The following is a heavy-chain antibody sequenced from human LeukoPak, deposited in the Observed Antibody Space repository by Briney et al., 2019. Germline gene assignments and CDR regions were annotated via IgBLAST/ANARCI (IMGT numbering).Heavy chain of an antibody. D-gene: IGHD3-10*01. Sequence: SETLSLTCTVSGGSISSYYWSWIRQPPRKGLEWIGYIYYSGSTNYNPSLKSRVTISVDTSKNQFSLKLSSVTAADTAVYYCARRRGRYGSGSYYAFDIWGQGTMVTVSS. CDR2: IYYSGST. J-gene: IGHJ3*02. CDR1: GGSISSYY. V-gene: IGHV4-59*08. CDR3: ARRRGRYGSGSYYAFDI.